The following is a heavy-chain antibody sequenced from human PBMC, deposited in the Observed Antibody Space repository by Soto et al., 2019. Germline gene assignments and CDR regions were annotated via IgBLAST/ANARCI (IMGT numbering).Heavy chain of an antibody. D-gene: IGHD3-22*01. J-gene: IGHJ4*02. V-gene: IGHV4-34*01. CDR1: GGSFSGYS. CDR3: ARGKGVTVIVVEDNYFDY. Sequence: QVQLQQWGAGLLKPSETLSLTCGVYGGSFSGYSWSWIRQPPGKGLEWIGEINLGGSTYYNPSLNSRVTISVDTSKNQFSLKLSSVTAADTAVYYCARGKGVTVIVVEDNYFDYWGQGTLVTVSS. CDR2: INLGGST.